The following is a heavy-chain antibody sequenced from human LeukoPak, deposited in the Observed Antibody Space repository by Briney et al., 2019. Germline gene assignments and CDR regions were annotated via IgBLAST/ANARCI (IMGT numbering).Heavy chain of an antibody. V-gene: IGHV3-53*01. CDR1: GFTVSSNY. CDR3: ASPFDP. J-gene: IGHJ5*02. Sequence: GGSLRLSCSASGFTVSSNYMSWVRQAPGKGLEWVSVIYSSGNTYYADSVKGRFTISRDNSNNTLYLQMNSLRAEDTAVYYCASPFDPWGQGTLVTVSS. CDR2: IYSSGNT.